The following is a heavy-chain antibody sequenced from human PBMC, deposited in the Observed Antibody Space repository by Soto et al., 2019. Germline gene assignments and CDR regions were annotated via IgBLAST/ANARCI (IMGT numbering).Heavy chain of an antibody. CDR3: ARDLPFTVTTYDY. J-gene: IGHJ4*02. V-gene: IGHV1-18*01. CDR2: ISAYNGNT. D-gene: IGHD4-17*01. CDR1: GYTFADYG. Sequence: ASVKVSCKASGYTFADYGVSWVRQAPGQGLEWMGWISAYNGNTNFARKLQGRVTLTTDRSTTTAYMELRSLRSDDTAVYYCARDLPFTVTTYDYWGQGTLVTVSS.